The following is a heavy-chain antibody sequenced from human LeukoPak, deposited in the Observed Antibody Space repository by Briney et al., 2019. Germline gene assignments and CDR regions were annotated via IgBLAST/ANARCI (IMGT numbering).Heavy chain of an antibody. CDR1: GFTFSSYA. D-gene: IGHD2-15*01. CDR2: ISGSGGST. Sequence: GGSLRLSCAASGFTFSSYAMSWVRQAPGKGLEWVSAISGSGGSTCYADSVKGRFTISRDNSKNTLYLQMNSLRAEDTAVYYCAKSTVPDIVVVVAAPPDYWGQGTLVTVSS. J-gene: IGHJ4*02. V-gene: IGHV3-23*01. CDR3: AKSTVPDIVVVVAAPPDY.